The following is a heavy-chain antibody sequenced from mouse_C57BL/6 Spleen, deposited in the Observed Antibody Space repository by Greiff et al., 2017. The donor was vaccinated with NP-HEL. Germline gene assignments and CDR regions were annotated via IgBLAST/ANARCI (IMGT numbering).Heavy chain of an antibody. CDR1: GYTFTSYW. CDR2: IDPSDSYT. Sequence: QVQLKQSGAELVRPGTSVKLSCKASGYTFTSYWMHWVKQRPGQGLEWIGVIDPSDSYTNYNQKFKGKATLTVDTSSSTAYMQLSSLTSEDSAVYYCARGKAQAPYFDYWGQGTTLTVSS. CDR3: ARGKAQAPYFDY. V-gene: IGHV1-59*01. J-gene: IGHJ2*01. D-gene: IGHD3-2*02.